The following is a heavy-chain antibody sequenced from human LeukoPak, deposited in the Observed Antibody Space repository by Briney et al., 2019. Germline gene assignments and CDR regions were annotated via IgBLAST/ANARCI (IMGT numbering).Heavy chain of an antibody. Sequence: GGSLRLSCAASGFTFSSYAMHWVRQAPGKGLEWVAVISYDGSNKYYADSVKGRFTISRDNSKNTLYLQMNSLRAEDTAVYYCARVSEAVAGYYFDYWGQGTLVTVPS. J-gene: IGHJ4*02. V-gene: IGHV3-30*04. CDR3: ARVSEAVAGYYFDY. D-gene: IGHD6-19*01. CDR2: ISYDGSNK. CDR1: GFTFSSYA.